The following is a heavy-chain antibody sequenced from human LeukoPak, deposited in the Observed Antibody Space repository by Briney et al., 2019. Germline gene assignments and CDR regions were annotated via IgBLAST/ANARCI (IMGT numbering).Heavy chain of an antibody. CDR1: GFSISRYW. Sequence: GGSLRLSCAASGFSISRYWMTWVRQAPGKGLEWVGNIQHDGNVKHYGGFVRGRLTTTRDNAKNSSFLQMDSPRAEDSAVYFWGNQCSGGTCPEHWGQGTQVTVSS. D-gene: IGHD2-15*01. J-gene: IGHJ1*01. CDR2: IQHDGNVK. V-gene: IGHV3-7*01. CDR3: GNQCSGGTCPEH.